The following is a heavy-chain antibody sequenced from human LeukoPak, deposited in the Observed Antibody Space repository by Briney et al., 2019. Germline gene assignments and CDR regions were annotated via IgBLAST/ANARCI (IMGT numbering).Heavy chain of an antibody. J-gene: IGHJ4*02. CDR1: GGSISSYY. CDR3: ARVYSGYHYDHFDY. CDR2: IYYSGST. D-gene: IGHD5-12*01. V-gene: IGHV4-59*01. Sequence: SETLSLTCTVSGGSISSYYWSWIRQPPGKGLEWIGYIYYSGSTNYNPSLKSRVTISVDTSKKQFSLKLSSVTAADTAVYYCARVYSGYHYDHFDYWGQGTLVTVSS.